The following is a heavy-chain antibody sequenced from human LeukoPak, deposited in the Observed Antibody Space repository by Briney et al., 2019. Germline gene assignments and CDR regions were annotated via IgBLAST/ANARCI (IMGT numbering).Heavy chain of an antibody. CDR1: GFTFSSYG. D-gene: IGHD3-3*01. J-gene: IGHJ4*02. V-gene: IGHV3-30*02. CDR2: IRYDGSNK. CDR3: AKDRVRFLEWSYLDY. Sequence: GGSLRLSCAASGFTFSSYGMHWVRQAPGKGLEWVALIRYDGSNKYYADSVKGRFTLSRDNSKNTLYLQMNSLRAEDTAVYYCAKDRVRFLEWSYLDYWGPGTLVTVSS.